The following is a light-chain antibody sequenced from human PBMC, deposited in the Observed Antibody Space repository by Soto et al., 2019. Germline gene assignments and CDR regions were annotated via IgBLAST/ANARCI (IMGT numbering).Light chain of an antibody. CDR3: QQYAGSPRT. V-gene: IGKV3-20*01. CDR2: DAS. J-gene: IGKJ1*01. Sequence: DNVLTQSPATLSLYTGERATHSCRASQNINRYLAWYHQKPGQPPRLLIYDASTRATGIPARFSGSGSGTDFTLTINRVEPEDFAVYFCQQYAGSPRTFGQGTKVDI. CDR1: QNINRY.